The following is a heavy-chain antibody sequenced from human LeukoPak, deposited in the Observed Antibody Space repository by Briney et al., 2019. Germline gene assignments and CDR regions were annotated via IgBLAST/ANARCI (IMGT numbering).Heavy chain of an antibody. J-gene: IGHJ5*02. D-gene: IGHD6-13*01. V-gene: IGHV3-7*04. CDR2: IKEDGSTK. CDR3: ARAVAAAASS. Sequence: GGSLRLSCAASGFTLSSYWMSWVRQAPGKGLEWVANIKEDGSTKYYADSVKGRSTISRDNAQNSQYLQMNSLSAEDTAVYYCARAVAAAASSWGQGTLVTVSS. CDR1: GFTLSSYW.